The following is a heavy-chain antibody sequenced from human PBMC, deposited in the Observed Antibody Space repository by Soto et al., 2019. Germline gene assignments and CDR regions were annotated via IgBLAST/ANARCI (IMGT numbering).Heavy chain of an antibody. CDR1: EFTFSTYT. D-gene: IGHD6-19*01. J-gene: IGHJ5*02. V-gene: IGHV3-23*01. CDR3: GKGQASIAVDWIDP. CDR2: ISGSGVST. Sequence: EVQLLESGGGLVQPGGSLRLSCAASEFTFSTYTMTWVRQAPGKGLEWVSAISGSGVSTHYADSVKGRFTISRDNSKNTLYLQMNSLRAEDTAVYYCGKGQASIAVDWIDPWGQGTLVTVSS.